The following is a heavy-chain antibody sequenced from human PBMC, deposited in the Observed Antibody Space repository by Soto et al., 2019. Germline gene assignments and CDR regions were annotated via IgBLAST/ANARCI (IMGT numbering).Heavy chain of an antibody. CDR3: AKATLSYYFDY. J-gene: IGHJ4*02. V-gene: IGHV3-23*01. CDR1: GFTFSSCA. Sequence: GGSLRLSCAASGFTFSSCAMSWVRQAPGKGLEWVSAISVSGGNTYYADSVKGRLTISRDNSKNTLYLQMDSLRAEDTAVYYCAKATLSYYFDYWGQGTLVTVSS. D-gene: IGHD6-6*01. CDR2: ISVSGGNT.